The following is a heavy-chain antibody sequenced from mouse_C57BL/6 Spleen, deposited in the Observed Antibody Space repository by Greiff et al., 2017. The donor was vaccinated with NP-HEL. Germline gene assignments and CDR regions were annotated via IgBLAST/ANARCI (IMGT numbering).Heavy chain of an antibody. J-gene: IGHJ3*01. D-gene: IGHD2-5*01. CDR2: INPSTGGT. CDR3: GTYSNYEDWFAY. Sequence: VQLQQSGPELVKPGASVKISCKASGYSFTGYYMNWVKQSPEKSLEWIGEINPSTGGTTYNQKFKAKATLTVDKSSSTAYMHLKILTSEDSAVYYCGTYSNYEDWFAYGGQGTLVTVSA. V-gene: IGHV1-42*01. CDR1: GYSFTGYY.